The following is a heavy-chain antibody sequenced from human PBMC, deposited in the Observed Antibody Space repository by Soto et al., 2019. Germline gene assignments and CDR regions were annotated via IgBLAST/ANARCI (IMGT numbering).Heavy chain of an antibody. CDR1: GVSISSNIYY. D-gene: IGHD3-22*01. V-gene: IGHV4-39*01. Sequence: SETLSLTCTVSGVSISSNIYYWGWIRLPPGKGLEWIGNIHYSGSTYYDSSLQSRVPISIDTSKNQFSLKLSSVTATDTAVYYCASKHYYDSKSYYVVYWGQGTLVTVS. CDR3: ASKHYYDSKSYYVVY. CDR2: IHYSGST. J-gene: IGHJ4*02.